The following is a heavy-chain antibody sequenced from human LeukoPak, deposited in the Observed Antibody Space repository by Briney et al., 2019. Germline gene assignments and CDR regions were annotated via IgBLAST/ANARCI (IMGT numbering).Heavy chain of an antibody. J-gene: IGHJ3*02. CDR2: TKEDGGEK. CDR1: GFTFSTYW. V-gene: IGHV3-7*01. D-gene: IGHD2-15*01. Sequence: GGSLILSCAASGFTFSTYWMSWVRQAPGKGLEWVANTKEDGGEKYYVDSVKGRFTISRDNSKNTLYLQMNSLRAEDTAVYYCAKEYCSGGSCFRNAFDIWGQGTMVTVSS. CDR3: AKEYCSGGSCFRNAFDI.